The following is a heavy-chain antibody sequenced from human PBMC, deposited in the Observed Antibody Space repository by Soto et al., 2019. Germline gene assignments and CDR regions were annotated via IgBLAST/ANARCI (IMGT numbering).Heavy chain of an antibody. CDR1: GFTFGTTD. V-gene: IGHV3-23*01. J-gene: IGHJ6*02. Sequence: QLLQSGGGLVQPGGSLTLSCAASGFTFGTTDMSWVRQAPGEGLEWVSTIDGSGGITYYADSVKGRFTISRDNSRNTVYLQMNSLRGDDTALYYCVKNSGWFNTWGQGTTVTVSS. CDR2: IDGSGGIT. D-gene: IGHD6-19*01. CDR3: VKNSGWFNT.